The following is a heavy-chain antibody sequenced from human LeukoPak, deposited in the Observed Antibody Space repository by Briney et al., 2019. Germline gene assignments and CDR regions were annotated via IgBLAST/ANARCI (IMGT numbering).Heavy chain of an antibody. V-gene: IGHV1-2*02. CDR3: ALVAATIFDY. CDR1: GYTFTGYY. CDR2: INPNSGDT. J-gene: IGHJ4*02. Sequence: ASVKVSCKTSGYTFTGYYIHWVRQAPGQGLEWMGWINPNSGDTNYAQKFQGRVTMTRDTSISTAYMELSRLRSDDTAVYYCALVAATIFDYWGQGTLVTVSS. D-gene: IGHD2-15*01.